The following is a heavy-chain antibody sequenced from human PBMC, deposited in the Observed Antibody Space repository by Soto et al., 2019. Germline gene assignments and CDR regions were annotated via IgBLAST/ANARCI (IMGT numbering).Heavy chain of an antibody. CDR3: AGEGVIVVVPALSSGIDV. CDR2: ISAYNGNT. D-gene: IGHD2-2*01. Sequence: ASVKVSCKASGYTFTSYGISWVRQAPGQGLEWMGWISAYNGNTNYAQKLQGRVTMTTDTSTSTAYMELRSLRSDDTAVYYCAGEGVIVVVPALSSGIDVWGQGTTVTVYS. CDR1: GYTFTSYG. V-gene: IGHV1-18*01. J-gene: IGHJ6*02.